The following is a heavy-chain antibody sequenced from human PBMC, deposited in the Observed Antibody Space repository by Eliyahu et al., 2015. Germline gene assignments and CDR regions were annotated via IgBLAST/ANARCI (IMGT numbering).Heavy chain of an antibody. CDR2: IYTSGST. V-gene: IGHV4-61*01. D-gene: IGHD2-15*01. CDR1: GGSVXSGNDY. J-gene: IGHJ3*02. CDR3: ARERRTLFGGAGFDI. Sequence: QVQLQESGPGLVKPSETLSLTCXXXGGSVXSGNDYWSWXRQPPGKGLEWIGNIYTSGSTNYNPSLKSRVTMSLDTSRNRFSLNLNSVTAADTAMYYCARERRTLFGGAGFDIWGQGTMVTVS.